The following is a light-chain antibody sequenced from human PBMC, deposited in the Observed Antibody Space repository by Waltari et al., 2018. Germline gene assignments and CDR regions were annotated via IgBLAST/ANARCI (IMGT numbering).Light chain of an antibody. J-gene: IGKJ5*01. V-gene: IGKV3-15*01. CDR3: QQYNTWPPIT. CDR1: QSLSDN. CDR2: GAS. Sequence: EIVMTQSPATLSVSPGERATLSCRARQSLSDNLAWYQQKPGQAPRLLLYGASTRATGIPARFSGSGSGTDFTLTISSLQSEDFAIYYCQQYNTWPPITFGQGTRVEIK.